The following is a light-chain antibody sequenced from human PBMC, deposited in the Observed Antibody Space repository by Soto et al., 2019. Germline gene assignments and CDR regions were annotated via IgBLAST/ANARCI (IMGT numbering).Light chain of an antibody. Sequence: DIQMTQSPSSLSASVGDRVTITCRASQSISSYLNWYQQKPGKAPKLLIYAASSLQSGVPSRFSGSGYGTDFNLTISSMQPEDFAPYYCQQSYSTPWTFGQGTKVEIK. CDR3: QQSYSTPWT. CDR1: QSISSY. V-gene: IGKV1-39*01. CDR2: AAS. J-gene: IGKJ1*01.